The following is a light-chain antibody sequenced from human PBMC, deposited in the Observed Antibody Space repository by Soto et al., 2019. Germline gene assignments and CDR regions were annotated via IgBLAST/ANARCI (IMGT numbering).Light chain of an antibody. CDR1: QGKSSW. CDR3: QQYDSYRVT. CDR2: KAS. V-gene: IGKV1-5*03. Sequence: DIQMTQSPSTLAASVGDGVTITCRARQGKSSWLAWYQQKAGNAPKLLIYKASILENEVPSRFSGSGSGTECTLTISRLLPDDFAVYYCQQYDSYRVTFGEGIKLEIK. J-gene: IGKJ2*01.